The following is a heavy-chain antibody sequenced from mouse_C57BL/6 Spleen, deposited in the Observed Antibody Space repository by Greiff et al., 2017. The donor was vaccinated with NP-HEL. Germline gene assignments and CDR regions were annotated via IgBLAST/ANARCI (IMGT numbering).Heavy chain of an antibody. CDR2: IWSGGST. Sequence: QVQLQQSGPGLVQPSQSLSISCTVSGFSLTSYGVHWVRQSPGKGLEWLGVIWSGGSTAYNAAFISRLSISKDNSKSQVFFKMNSLLADDTAIYYCARYYDYPYYYAMDYWGQGTSVTVSS. V-gene: IGHV2-2*01. CDR3: ARYYDYPYYYAMDY. J-gene: IGHJ4*01. D-gene: IGHD2-4*01. CDR1: GFSLTSYG.